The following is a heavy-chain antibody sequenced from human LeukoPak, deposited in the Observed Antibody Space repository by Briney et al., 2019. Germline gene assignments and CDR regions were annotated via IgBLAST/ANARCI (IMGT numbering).Heavy chain of an antibody. J-gene: IGHJ4*02. Sequence: GGSLRLSCAASGFTFSNAWMSWVRQAPGKGLEWVGRIKSKTDGGTTDYAAPVKGRFTISRDDSKNTLYLQMNSLKTEDTAVYYRTSKPMDYYGSGSLDYWGQGALVTVSS. V-gene: IGHV3-15*01. CDR3: TSKPMDYYGSGSLDY. CDR2: IKSKTDGGTT. CDR1: GFTFSNAW. D-gene: IGHD3-10*01.